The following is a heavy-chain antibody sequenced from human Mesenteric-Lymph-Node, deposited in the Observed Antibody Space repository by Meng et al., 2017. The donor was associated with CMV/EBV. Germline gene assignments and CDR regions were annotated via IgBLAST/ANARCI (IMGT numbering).Heavy chain of an antibody. CDR2: IYYTGRS. Sequence: SETLSLTCTVSGGSVSNGNFYWSFIRQPPGKGLEWIGCIYYTGRSNANPSLKSRVTTSLDTSRNQFSLKLSSVTAADTAVYYCARVTRSLIGYFDYWGQGTLVTVSS. CDR1: GGSVSNGNFY. V-gene: IGHV4-61*01. J-gene: IGHJ4*02. D-gene: IGHD2/OR15-2a*01. CDR3: ARVTRSLIGYFDY.